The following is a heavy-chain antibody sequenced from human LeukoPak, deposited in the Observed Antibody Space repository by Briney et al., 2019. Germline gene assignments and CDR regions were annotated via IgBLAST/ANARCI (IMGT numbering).Heavy chain of an antibody. CDR1: GFTVSSNY. CDR3: AVGPFNTYSGVGSYGSGSYQDY. Sequence: GGSLRLSCAASGFTVSSNYMSWVRQAPGKGLEWVSVIYSGGSTYYADSVKGRFTISRDNSKNTLYLQMNSLRAEDTAVYYCAVGPFNTYSGVGSYGSGSYQDYWGQGTLVTVSS. J-gene: IGHJ4*02. D-gene: IGHD3-10*01. CDR2: IYSGGST. V-gene: IGHV3-66*01.